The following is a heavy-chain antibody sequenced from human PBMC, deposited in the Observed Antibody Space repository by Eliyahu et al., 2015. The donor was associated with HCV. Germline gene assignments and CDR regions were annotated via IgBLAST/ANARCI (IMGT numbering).Heavy chain of an antibody. V-gene: IGHV4-39*01. D-gene: IGHD3-3*01. J-gene: IGHJ5*02. CDR3: ARRGVEGRGRKGYYDFWSTHNWFDP. CDR1: GGSISSSSYY. Sequence: QLQLQESGPGLVKPSETLSLTCTVSGGSISSSSYYWGWIRQPPGKGLEWIGSIYYSGSTYYNPSLKSRVTISVDTSKNQFSLKLSSVTAADTAVYYCARRGVEGRGRKGYYDFWSTHNWFDPWGQGTLVTVSS. CDR2: IYYSGST.